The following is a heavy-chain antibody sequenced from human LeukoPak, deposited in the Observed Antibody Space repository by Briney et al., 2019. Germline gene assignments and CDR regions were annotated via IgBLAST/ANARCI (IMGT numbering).Heavy chain of an antibody. CDR2: ISVSGGST. D-gene: IGHD3-22*01. Sequence: GGSLRLSCAASGFTFSSYAMSWVRQAPGKGLEWVSAISVSGGSTYYADSVKGRFTISRDNSKNTLYLQMNSLTSEDTALYYCTTERLMEYYDSRGYLGDSWGQGTLVTVSS. J-gene: IGHJ4*02. CDR1: GFTFSSYA. V-gene: IGHV3-23*01. CDR3: TTERLMEYYDSRGYLGDS.